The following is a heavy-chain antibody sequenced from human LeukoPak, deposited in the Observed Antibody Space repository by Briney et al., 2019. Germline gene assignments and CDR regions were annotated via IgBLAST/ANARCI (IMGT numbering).Heavy chain of an antibody. V-gene: IGHV3-33*06. Sequence: GRSLRLSCAASGFTFSSYGMHWVRQAPGKGLEWVAVIWYDGSNKYYADSVKGRFTISRDNSKNTLYQQMNSLRAEDTAVYYCAKGEVAGPMNFDYWGQGTLVTVSS. CDR1: GFTFSSYG. J-gene: IGHJ4*02. CDR3: AKGEVAGPMNFDY. D-gene: IGHD6-19*01. CDR2: IWYDGSNK.